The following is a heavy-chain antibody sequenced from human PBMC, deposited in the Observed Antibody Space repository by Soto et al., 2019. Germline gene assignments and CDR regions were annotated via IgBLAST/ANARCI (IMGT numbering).Heavy chain of an antibody. J-gene: IGHJ6*02. CDR2: IYYSGST. V-gene: IGHV4-31*02. CDR1: DVSITHDRSY. CDR3: ARDFTHSSGPTLGMGV. Sequence: SSTVSDVSITHDRSYWCWLRQHPGKGLEWIGYIYYSGSTYYNPSLKSRVTISVDTSKNQFSLKLSSVTAADTAVYYCARDFTHSSGPTLGMGVWGQGTTVT. D-gene: IGHD6-19*01.